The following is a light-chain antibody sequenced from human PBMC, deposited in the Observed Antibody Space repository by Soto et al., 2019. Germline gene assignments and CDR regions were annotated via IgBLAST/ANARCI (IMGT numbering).Light chain of an antibody. J-gene: IGLJ1*01. CDR2: DAS. Sequence: SALPQPASVSVSPGQSITISCTGTSSDVGAYNSVSWYQQHPGKAPKLIIYDASTRPSGISDRFSGSKSGNTASLTISGLQAEDESDYYCSSYTTSVTYVFGTGTKVTVL. CDR3: SSYTTSVTYV. CDR1: SSDVGAYNS. V-gene: IGLV2-14*01.